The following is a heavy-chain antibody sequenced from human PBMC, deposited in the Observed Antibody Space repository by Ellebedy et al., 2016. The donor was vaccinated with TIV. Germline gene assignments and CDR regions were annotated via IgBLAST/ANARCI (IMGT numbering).Heavy chain of an antibody. J-gene: IGHJ5*02. CDR3: ARDRAHRRSSSGAALSWFDP. V-gene: IGHV3-21*01. CDR2: ISSSSSYI. D-gene: IGHD6-6*01. Sequence: GGSLRLXXAASGFTFSSYSMNWVRQAPGKGLEWVSSISSSSSYIYYADSVKGRFTISRDNAKNSLYLQMNSLRAEDTAVYYCARDRAHRRSSSGAALSWFDPWGQGTLVTVSS. CDR1: GFTFSSYS.